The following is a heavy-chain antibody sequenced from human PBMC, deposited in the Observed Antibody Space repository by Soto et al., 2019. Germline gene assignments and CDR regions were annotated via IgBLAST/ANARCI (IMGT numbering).Heavy chain of an antibody. CDR1: GYTFTGYY. CDR3: ARGYSYGSSWFDP. J-gene: IGHJ5*02. V-gene: IGHV1-2*02. D-gene: IGHD5-18*01. CDR2: INPNSGGT. Sequence: ASVKVSCKASGYTFTGYYMHWVRQAPGQGLEWVGWINPNSGGTNYAQKFQGRVTMTRDTSISTAYMELSRLRSDDSAIYYCARGYSYGSSWFDPWGQGTLVTVSS.